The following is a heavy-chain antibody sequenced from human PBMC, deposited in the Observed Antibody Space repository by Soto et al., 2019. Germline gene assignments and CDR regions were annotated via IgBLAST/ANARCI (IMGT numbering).Heavy chain of an antibody. CDR2: VYYTGST. Sequence: SETLSLTCTVSGASIRSTDYYWSWIRQAPGKGLEWIGYVYYTGSTYYNPSLMSRLTISVDTSKNQSSLKLTSVTAAETAVYYCVRTARQGAVAPHWFDRWGQGTQVTVSS. J-gene: IGHJ5*02. CDR1: GASIRSTDYY. CDR3: VRTARQGAVAPHWFDR. V-gene: IGHV4-30-4*01. D-gene: IGHD2-21*02.